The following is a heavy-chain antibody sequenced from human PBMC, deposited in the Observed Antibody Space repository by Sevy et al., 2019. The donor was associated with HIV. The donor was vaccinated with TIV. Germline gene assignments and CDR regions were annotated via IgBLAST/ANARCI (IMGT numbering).Heavy chain of an antibody. CDR3: TRWSGSQSIFDY. CDR1: GFIFGDYG. Sequence: GGSLRLSCTASGFIFGDYGMSWVRQAPGKGLEWIAFFKSKIHGGTTENAASVKGRFTISRDDSKNIVYSQMNNLKTEDTAVYYCTRWSGSQSIFDYWGQGTLVTVSS. J-gene: IGHJ4*02. V-gene: IGHV3-49*04. D-gene: IGHD1-26*01. CDR2: FKSKIHGGTT.